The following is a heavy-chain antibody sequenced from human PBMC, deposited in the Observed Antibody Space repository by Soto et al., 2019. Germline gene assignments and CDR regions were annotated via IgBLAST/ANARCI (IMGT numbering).Heavy chain of an antibody. CDR1: GYTFTSYG. Sequence: GASVKVSCKASGYTFTSYGISWVRQAPGQGLEWMGWISAYNGNTNYAQKLQGRVTMTTDTSTSTAYMELRSLRSDDTAVYYCARDLRLEGSSSGGHDAFDIWGQGTMVTVSS. D-gene: IGHD6-6*01. CDR2: ISAYNGNT. V-gene: IGHV1-18*04. CDR3: ARDLRLEGSSSGGHDAFDI. J-gene: IGHJ3*02.